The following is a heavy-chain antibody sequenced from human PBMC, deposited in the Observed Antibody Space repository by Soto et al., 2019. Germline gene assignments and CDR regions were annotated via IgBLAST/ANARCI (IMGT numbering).Heavy chain of an antibody. CDR1: GGSISSGDYY. J-gene: IGHJ6*02. V-gene: IGHV4-30-4*01. D-gene: IGHD6-13*01. CDR3: ARLSSSWYYYYGMDV. CDR2: IYYSGST. Sequence: SETLSLTCTVSGGSISSGDYYWSWIRQPPGKGLEWIGYIYYSGSTYYNPSLKSRVTISVDTSKNQFSLKLSSVTAADTAVYYCARLSSSWYYYYGMDVWGQGTTVTVS.